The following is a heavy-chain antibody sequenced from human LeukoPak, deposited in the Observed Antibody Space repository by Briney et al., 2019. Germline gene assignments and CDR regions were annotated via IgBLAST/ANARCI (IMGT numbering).Heavy chain of an antibody. J-gene: IGHJ4*02. CDR3: ARDRSGYCGGASCLLFDY. V-gene: IGHV1-18*01. D-gene: IGHD2-15*01. CDR2: ISVDIGNT. Sequence: ASVKVSCKASGYNFPSHGISWVRQAPGQGFEWMGWISVDIGNTNYAQRLQGRVTMTTDTSTTTAYMELTSLRSDDTAVYYCARDRSGYCGGASCLLFDYWGQGTLVTVSS. CDR1: GYNFPSHG.